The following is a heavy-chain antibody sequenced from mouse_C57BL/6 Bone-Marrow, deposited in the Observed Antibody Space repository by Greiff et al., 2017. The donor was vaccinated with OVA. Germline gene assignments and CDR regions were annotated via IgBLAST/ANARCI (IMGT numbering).Heavy chain of an antibody. CDR2: ISSGSSTI. CDR1: GFTFSDYG. V-gene: IGHV5-17*01. D-gene: IGHD2-4*01. CDR3: AIYDYDWFAY. Sequence: EVKLQESGGGLVKPGGSLKLSCAASGFTFSDYGMHWVRQAPEKGLEWVAYISSGSSTIYYADTVKGRFTISRDNAKNTLFLQMTSLRSEDTAMYYCAIYDYDWFAYWGQGTLVTVSA. J-gene: IGHJ3*01.